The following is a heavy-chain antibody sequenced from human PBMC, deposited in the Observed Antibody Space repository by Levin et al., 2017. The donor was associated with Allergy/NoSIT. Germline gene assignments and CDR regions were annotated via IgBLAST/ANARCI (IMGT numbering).Heavy chain of an antibody. Sequence: GGSLRLSCAASGFILRTSDMNWVRQAPGKGLEWISFITKPSRTISYVDSVKGRFTVSRDNAKNLLYLDMNSLRAEDTAVYYCVTDESGDEDFEYWGQGTLVTVSS. J-gene: IGHJ4*02. V-gene: IGHV3-48*01. CDR1: GFILRTSD. CDR2: ITKPSRTI. D-gene: IGHD7-27*01. CDR3: VTDESGDEDFEY.